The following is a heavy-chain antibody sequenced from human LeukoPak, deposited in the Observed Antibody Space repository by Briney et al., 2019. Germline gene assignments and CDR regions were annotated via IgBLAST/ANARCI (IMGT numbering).Heavy chain of an antibody. Sequence: ASVKVSCKAAAYTFTSYYMHWVRHAPEQGLEWMGIINPSGGSTSYAQKVQGRVTMTRDTSTSTVYMELSSLRSEDTAVYYCARDQFSGSQLHYWGQGTLVTVSS. V-gene: IGHV1-46*01. D-gene: IGHD1-26*01. CDR2: INPSGGST. CDR1: AYTFTSYY. J-gene: IGHJ4*02. CDR3: ARDQFSGSQLHY.